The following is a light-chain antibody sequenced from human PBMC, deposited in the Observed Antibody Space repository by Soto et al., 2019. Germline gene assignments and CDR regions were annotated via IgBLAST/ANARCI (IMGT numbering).Light chain of an antibody. CDR2: END. V-gene: IGLV1-51*02. CDR3: GTWDSSLSIFV. Sequence: HFFLTQPPHGFPAPGQKAPRSSSGGGPKIGNYYVSWHQQLPGTAPKLLIYENDKRPSGIPDRFSGSKSGTSATLGITGLQTGDEADYYCGTWDSSLSIFVFGTGTKVTVL. J-gene: IGLJ1*01. CDR1: GPKIGNYY.